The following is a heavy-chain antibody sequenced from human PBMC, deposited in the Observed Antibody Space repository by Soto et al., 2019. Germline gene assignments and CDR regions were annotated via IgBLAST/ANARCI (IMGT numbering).Heavy chain of an antibody. CDR3: ARDRVITMVRGVIITAPRGMDV. CDR1: GYTFTSYG. CDR2: NSAYNGNT. J-gene: IGHJ6*02. V-gene: IGHV1-18*01. D-gene: IGHD3-10*01. Sequence: GASVKVSCKASGYTFTSYGISWVRQAPGQGLEWMGWNSAYNGNTNYAQKLQGRVTMTTDTSTSTAYMELRSLRSDDTAVYYCARDRVITMVRGVIITAPRGMDVWGQGTTVTVSS.